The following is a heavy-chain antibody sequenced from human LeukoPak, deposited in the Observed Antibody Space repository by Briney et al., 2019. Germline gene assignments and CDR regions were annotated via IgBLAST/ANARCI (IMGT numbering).Heavy chain of an antibody. V-gene: IGHV3-7*01. CDR1: GFTFSSYW. CDR3: TRDRVGTMVY. CDR2: IKEDGSEI. D-gene: IGHD3-10*01. Sequence: GGSLRLSCAASGFTFSSYWMSWVRQAPGKGLEWVANIKEDGSEIYYVDSVKGRFTISRDNAKNSLFLQINNLRVEDTAVYYCTRDRVGTMVYWGQGTLVTVSS. J-gene: IGHJ4*02.